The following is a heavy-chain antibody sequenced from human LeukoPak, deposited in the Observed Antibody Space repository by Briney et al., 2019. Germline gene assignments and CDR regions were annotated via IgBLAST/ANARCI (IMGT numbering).Heavy chain of an antibody. CDR3: AREPDSSGYSFDY. CDR1: GYSFTSYW. CDR2: IYPGDSDT. D-gene: IGHD3-22*01. V-gene: IGHV5-51*01. Sequence: GESLKISCKGSGYSFTSYWIGWVRQMPGKGLEWMGIIYPGDSDTRYSPSFQGQVTISADKSISTAYLQWSSLKASDAAMYYCAREPDSSGYSFDYWGQGTLVTVSS. J-gene: IGHJ4*02.